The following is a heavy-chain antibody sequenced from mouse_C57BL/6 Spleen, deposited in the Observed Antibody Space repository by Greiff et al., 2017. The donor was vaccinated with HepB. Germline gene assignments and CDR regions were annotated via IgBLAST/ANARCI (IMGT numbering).Heavy chain of an antibody. D-gene: IGHD1-1*01. Sequence: VQLQQSGPELVKPGASVKMSCKASGYTFTDYNMHWVKQSHGKSLEWIGYINPNNGGTSYNQKFKGKATLTVNKSSSTAYMELRSLTSEDSAVYYCARIYGSRGYYAMDYWGQGTSVTVSS. J-gene: IGHJ4*01. CDR1: GYTFTDYN. CDR3: ARIYGSRGYYAMDY. CDR2: INPNNGGT. V-gene: IGHV1-22*01.